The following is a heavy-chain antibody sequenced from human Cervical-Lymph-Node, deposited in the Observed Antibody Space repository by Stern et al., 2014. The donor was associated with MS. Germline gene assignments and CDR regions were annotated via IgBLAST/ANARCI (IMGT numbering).Heavy chain of an antibody. V-gene: IGHV4-39*02. J-gene: IGHJ4*02. CDR1: GDSITNDGYY. Sequence: QVQLQESGPGLVKPSETLSLTCTVSGDSITNDGYYWGWVRQTPGKGLEWIGTIYYLGNTYYNPSLRSRVSLSVTTSKTKFPLNLTSVTAADTALYYCVRDSRTSSWYVFDYWGQGSLVTVSS. CDR2: IYYLGNT. D-gene: IGHD2-2*01. CDR3: VRDSRTSSWYVFDY.